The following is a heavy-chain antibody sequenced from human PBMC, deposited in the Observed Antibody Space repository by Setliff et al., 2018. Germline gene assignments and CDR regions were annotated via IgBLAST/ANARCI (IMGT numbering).Heavy chain of an antibody. CDR1: GFSLRSSGMA. V-gene: IGHV2-5*02. CDR3: AHRGGYGADSLYYFDV. J-gene: IGHJ4*02. D-gene: IGHD3-10*01. CDR2: IYWDDVK. Sequence: SGPTLVNPTQTLTLTCSFSGFSLRSSGMAVGWIRQPPGKALEWLALIYWDDVKRYSPFLKNRLTITQDTSKHQVVLTLTNMDPVDTATYYCAHRGGYGADSLYYFDVWGQGTLVTVS.